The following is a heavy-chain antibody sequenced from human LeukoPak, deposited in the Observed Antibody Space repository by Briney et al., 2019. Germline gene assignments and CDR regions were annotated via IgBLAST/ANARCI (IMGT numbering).Heavy chain of an antibody. Sequence: GGSLRLSCVASGFTFSKYDMSWVRQAPGKGLEWVSGISDSGDQTYYTDSVRARFTTSRDNSKNTLYLQVNSLRAEDTALYYCAKEITLTTAYFDYWGQGTLVTVSS. CDR3: AKEITLTTAYFDY. J-gene: IGHJ4*02. CDR1: GFTFSKYD. D-gene: IGHD4-17*01. V-gene: IGHV3-23*01. CDR2: ISDSGDQT.